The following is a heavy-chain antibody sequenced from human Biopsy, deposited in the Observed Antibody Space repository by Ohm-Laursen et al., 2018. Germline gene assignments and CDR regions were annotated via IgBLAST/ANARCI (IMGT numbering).Heavy chain of an antibody. CDR1: GFSFTGYY. V-gene: IGHV1-2*02. D-gene: IGHD6-19*01. CDR2: ISPKSGDT. Sequence: ASVKVSCNASGFSFTGYYIHWVRQAPGQGLEWMGWISPKSGDTNYAHKFQGNITMTRDTSMSTAYMEMSRLGCDDTAVYYCALQSVAQMKNFDYWGQGTLVTVSS. CDR3: ALQSVAQMKNFDY. J-gene: IGHJ4*02.